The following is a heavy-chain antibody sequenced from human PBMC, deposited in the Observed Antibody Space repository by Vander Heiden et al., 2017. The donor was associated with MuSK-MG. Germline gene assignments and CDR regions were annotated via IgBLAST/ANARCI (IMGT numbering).Heavy chain of an antibody. CDR2: IYCSGST. V-gene: IGHV4-59*01. J-gene: IGHJ3*02. D-gene: IGHD3-10*01. CDR1: GSSISSYC. Sequence: QVQLQESGPGLVKPSETLARICTASGSSISSYCWRWRRQPPGKGLEWIGYIYCSGSTNYNPSLKSLVTISVDTSKNQFSLKLSSVTAADTAVYYCARDRGGRMVRGVKGAFDIWGQGTMVTVSS. CDR3: ARDRGGRMVRGVKGAFDI.